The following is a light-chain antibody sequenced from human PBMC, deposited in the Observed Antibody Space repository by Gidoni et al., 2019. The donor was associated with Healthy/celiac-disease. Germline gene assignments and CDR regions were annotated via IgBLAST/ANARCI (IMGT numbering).Light chain of an antibody. CDR3: QQYDNPLT. J-gene: IGKJ4*01. Sequence: DIQMTQSPSSLSASVGDRVTITCQASQDISNYLNWYQQKPGKAPKLLIYDASNLETGVPSRFSGSGSGTDFTFTISSLQPEDIATYYCQQYDNPLTFXGXTKVXIK. CDR1: QDISNY. CDR2: DAS. V-gene: IGKV1-33*01.